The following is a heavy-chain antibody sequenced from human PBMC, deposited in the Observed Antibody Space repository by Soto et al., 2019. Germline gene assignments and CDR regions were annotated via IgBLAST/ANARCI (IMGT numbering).Heavy chain of an antibody. CDR2: IGTAGDT. V-gene: IGHV3-13*01. J-gene: IGHJ5*02. Sequence: GGSLRLSCAASGFTFSSYDMHWVRQATGKGLEWVSAIGTAGDTYYPGSVKGRFTISRENAKNSLYLQMNSLRAEDTAVYYCARGELDSSSWYRSMGFDPWGQGTLVTVSS. CDR3: ARGELDSSSWYRSMGFDP. CDR1: GFTFSSYD. D-gene: IGHD6-13*01.